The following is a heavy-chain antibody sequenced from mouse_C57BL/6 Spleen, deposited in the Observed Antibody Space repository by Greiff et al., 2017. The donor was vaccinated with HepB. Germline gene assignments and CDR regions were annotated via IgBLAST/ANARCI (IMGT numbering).Heavy chain of an antibody. J-gene: IGHJ4*01. D-gene: IGHD2-2*01. V-gene: IGHV14-2*01. CDR2: IDPEDGET. CDR1: GFNIKDYY. CDR3: ARGGDGYDAVVGYYAMDY. Sequence: VQLKQSGAELVKPGASVKLSCTASGFNIKDYYMHWVKQRTEQGLEWIGRIDPEDGETKYAPKFQGKATITADTSSNTAYLQLSSLTSEDTAVYYCARGGDGYDAVVGYYAMDYWGQGTSVTVSS.